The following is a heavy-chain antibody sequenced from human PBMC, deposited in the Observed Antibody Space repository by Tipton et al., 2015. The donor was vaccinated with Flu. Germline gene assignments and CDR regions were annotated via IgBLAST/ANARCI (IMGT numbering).Heavy chain of an antibody. CDR1: GGSISSGVYY. V-gene: IGHV4-61*09. J-gene: IGHJ4*02. CDR2: IYTSGSP. D-gene: IGHD7-27*01. Sequence: TLSLTCTVSGGSISSGVYYWSWIRQPAGKGLEWIGHIYTSGSPNYNPSLKSRVTISVDTSKNQFSLKLSSVTAADTAVYYCATLTGDDYWGQGDLVTVSS. CDR3: ATLTGDDY.